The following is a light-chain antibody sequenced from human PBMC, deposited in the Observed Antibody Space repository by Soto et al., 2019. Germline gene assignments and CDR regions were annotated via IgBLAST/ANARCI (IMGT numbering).Light chain of an antibody. CDR1: SSDIGAYNF. Sequence: QSVLTQPASVSGSPGQSITISCTGTSSDIGAYNFVSWYQQHPGKAPKLMLYDVNIRPSGVSNRFSGSRYGNTASLTISGLQAEDEADYYCTSRTTSTTMIFGGGTKVTVL. CDR2: DVN. J-gene: IGLJ2*01. CDR3: TSRTTSTTMI. V-gene: IGLV2-14*03.